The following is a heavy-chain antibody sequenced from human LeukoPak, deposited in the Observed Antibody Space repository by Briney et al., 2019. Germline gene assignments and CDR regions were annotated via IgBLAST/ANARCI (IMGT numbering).Heavy chain of an antibody. Sequence: GGSLRLSCAASGFTVSSNYMSWVRQAPGKGLEWASVIYSGGSTYYADSVKGRFTISRDNSKNTLYLQMNSLRAEDTAVYYCARSNANWYSSGWYSDYWGQGTLVTVSS. CDR2: IYSGGST. D-gene: IGHD6-19*01. CDR3: ARSNANWYSSGWYSDY. V-gene: IGHV3-53*01. CDR1: GFTVSSNY. J-gene: IGHJ4*02.